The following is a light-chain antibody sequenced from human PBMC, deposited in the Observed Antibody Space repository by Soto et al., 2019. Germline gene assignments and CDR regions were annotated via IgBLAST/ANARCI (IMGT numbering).Light chain of an antibody. Sequence: EIGLTQSPGTLFLSPGERATLSCRASQSLSSNYLAWYQQKPGQAPRHLIYGTSSRATGIPDRFSGSGSGTDFTLTISSLQPEDFAVYYWQHDGLSFTWTFGQETKVEI. CDR1: QSLSSNY. CDR2: GTS. CDR3: QHDGLSFTWT. J-gene: IGKJ1*01. V-gene: IGKV3-20*01.